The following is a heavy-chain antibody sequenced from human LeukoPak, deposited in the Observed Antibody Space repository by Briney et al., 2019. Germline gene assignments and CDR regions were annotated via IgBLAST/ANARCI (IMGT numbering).Heavy chain of an antibody. D-gene: IGHD3-22*01. Sequence: VASVKVSCKASGYTFTIYGISWVRQAPGQGLEWMGGIIPIFGTANYAQKFQGRVTITADESMSTAYMELSSLRSEDTAVYYCASFPSTYYYDSSGYSDAFDIWGQGTMVTVSS. J-gene: IGHJ3*02. CDR1: GYTFTIYG. CDR2: IIPIFGTA. CDR3: ASFPSTYYYDSSGYSDAFDI. V-gene: IGHV1-69*13.